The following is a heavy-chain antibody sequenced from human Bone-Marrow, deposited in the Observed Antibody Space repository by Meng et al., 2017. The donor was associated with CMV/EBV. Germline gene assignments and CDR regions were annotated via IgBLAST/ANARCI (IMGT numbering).Heavy chain of an antibody. CDR3: ARVARYDFWSGSLYGMDV. D-gene: IGHD3-3*01. CDR2: VYFNANT. CDR1: GGSISSNNYY. V-gene: IGHV4-39*07. J-gene: IGHJ6*02. Sequence: SEPLSLTCTVSGGSISSNNYYWGWIRQPPGRGLEWIGSVYFNANTYYSPSLKSRVTLSVDTSKNQLSLKMSSVTAADTAVYYCARVARYDFWSGSLYGMDVWGQGTTVTVSS.